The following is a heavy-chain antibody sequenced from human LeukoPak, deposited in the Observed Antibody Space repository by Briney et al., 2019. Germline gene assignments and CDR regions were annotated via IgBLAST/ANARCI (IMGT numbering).Heavy chain of an antibody. Sequence: SETLSLTCTVSGGSLSSSSFYWGWIRQAPGKGLEWVASMYYSGTTYYNPSLKSRVTISADTSKKRFSLKLRSVTAADTAVYYCTRGSYDVLTGYSTLGEFWGQGTLVIVSS. CDR2: MYYSGTT. V-gene: IGHV4-39*01. J-gene: IGHJ1*01. CDR1: GGSLSSSSFY. D-gene: IGHD3-9*01. CDR3: TRGSYDVLTGYSTLGEF.